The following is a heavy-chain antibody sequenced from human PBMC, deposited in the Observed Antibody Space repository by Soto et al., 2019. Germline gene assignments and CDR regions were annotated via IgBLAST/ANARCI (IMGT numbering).Heavy chain of an antibody. J-gene: IGHJ4*02. V-gene: IGHV4-61*01. D-gene: IGHD3-10*01. CDR2: IYYSGST. CDR1: GCSVSSGSYY. CDR3: ARGAMVRGVITVYFDY. Sequence: SETLSLTCPVSGCSVSSGSYYWSWIRQPPGKGLEWIGYIYYSGSTNYNPSLKSRVTISVDTSKNQFSLKLSSVTAADTAVYYCARGAMVRGVITVYFDYWGQGTLVTVSS.